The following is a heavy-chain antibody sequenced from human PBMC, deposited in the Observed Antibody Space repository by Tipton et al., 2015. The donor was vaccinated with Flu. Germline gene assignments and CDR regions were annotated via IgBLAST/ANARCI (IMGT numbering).Heavy chain of an antibody. J-gene: IGHJ3*02. CDR1: GGSISSGSYY. CDR3: AREGFDSSGYRAGGAFDI. D-gene: IGHD3-22*01. V-gene: IGHV4-61*02. CDR2: IYTSGST. Sequence: LRLSCTVSGGSISSGSYYWSWIRQPAGKGLEWIGRIYTSGSTNYNPSLKSRDTISVDTSKNQFSLKLSSVTAADTAVYYCAREGFDSSGYRAGGAFDIWGQGTMVTVSS.